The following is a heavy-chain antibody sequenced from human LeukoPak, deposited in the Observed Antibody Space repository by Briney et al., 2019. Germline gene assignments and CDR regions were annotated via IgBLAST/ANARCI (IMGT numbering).Heavy chain of an antibody. V-gene: IGHV3-21*01. J-gene: IGHJ4*02. CDR2: ISSSSSYI. CDR3: ARTIGYGSGNDQAGG. D-gene: IGHD3-10*01. Sequence: PGGSLRLSCAASGFTFSSYAMSWVRQAPGKGLEWVSSISSSSSYIYYADSVKGRFTISRDNAKNSLYLQMNSLRAEDTAVYYCARTIGYGSGNDQAGGWGPGTLVSVSS. CDR1: GFTFSSYA.